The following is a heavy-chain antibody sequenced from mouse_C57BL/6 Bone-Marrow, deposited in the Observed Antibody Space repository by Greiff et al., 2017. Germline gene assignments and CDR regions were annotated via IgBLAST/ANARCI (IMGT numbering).Heavy chain of an antibody. CDR3: ARRGYYGSLDY. CDR1: GYSFTSYD. V-gene: IGHV1-85*01. CDR2: IYPRDGST. J-gene: IGHJ4*01. Sequence: QVQLQQSGPELVKPGASVQLSCTASGYSFTSYDINWVKQRPGQGLEWIGWIYPRDGSTKYNEKFKGKATLTVDPSSSTAYMELHSLTSEDSAVYFCARRGYYGSLDYWGQGTSVTVSS. D-gene: IGHD1-1*01.